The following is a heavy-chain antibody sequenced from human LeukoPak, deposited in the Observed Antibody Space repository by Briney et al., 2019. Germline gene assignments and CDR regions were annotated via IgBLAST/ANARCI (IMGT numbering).Heavy chain of an antibody. Sequence: EASVKVSCKASGYTFTGYYMHWVRQAPGQGLEWMGWINPNSGGTNYAQKFQGRVTMTRDTSISTAYMELSRLRSDDTAVYYCARVKGGYYDSNGYRNYFDYWGQGTLVTVSS. V-gene: IGHV1-2*02. D-gene: IGHD3-22*01. CDR3: ARVKGGYYDSNGYRNYFDY. CDR1: GYTFTGYY. J-gene: IGHJ4*02. CDR2: INPNSGGT.